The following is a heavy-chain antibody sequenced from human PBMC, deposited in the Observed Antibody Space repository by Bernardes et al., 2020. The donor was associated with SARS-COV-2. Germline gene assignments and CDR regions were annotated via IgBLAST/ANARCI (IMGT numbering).Heavy chain of an antibody. D-gene: IGHD3-22*01. CDR2: IYPGDSDT. Sequence: GASLKISCKASGYTFSTHWIGWVRQMPGTGLEWMGIIYPGDSDTRYSPSFQVHVTISADKSITTAYLQWSSLEALDTAMYYCIRLREYESSGYHHFDYWGQGTLVTVSS. J-gene: IGHJ4*02. V-gene: IGHV5-51*01. CDR3: IRLREYESSGYHHFDY. CDR1: GYTFSTHW.